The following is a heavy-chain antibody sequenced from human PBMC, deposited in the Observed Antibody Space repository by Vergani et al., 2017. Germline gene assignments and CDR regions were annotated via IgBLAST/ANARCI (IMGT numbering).Heavy chain of an antibody. CDR2: IYWNDNQ. V-gene: IGHV2-5*04. CDR3: VDRKTVCRTTGCLYPFYYGYYMDV. J-gene: IGHJ6*03. D-gene: IGHD2-2*01. Sequence: QITLKESGPTLVKPTQTLTLTCTFSGFSLNTRGVSVAWNRQPPGQALDWLALIYWNDNQHYSPSLNNRVTITKDTSNNQVVLTMTNMAYVDTGTYYCVDRKTVCRTTGCLYPFYYGYYMDVWGKGTTVTVSS. CDR1: GFSLNTRGVS.